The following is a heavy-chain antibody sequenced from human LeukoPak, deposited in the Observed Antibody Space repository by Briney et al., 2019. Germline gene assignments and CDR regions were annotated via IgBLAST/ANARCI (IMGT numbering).Heavy chain of an antibody. Sequence: PSETLSLTCAVSGGSISSSKWWTWVRQPPGKGLEWIGEIYHSGSTNYNPSLKSRVTISVDKSKNQFSLKVSSVTAADTAVYYCARGYENYDSQFDYWGQGTLVTVSS. J-gene: IGHJ4*02. CDR1: GGSISSSKW. V-gene: IGHV4-4*02. CDR2: IYHSGST. CDR3: ARGYENYDSQFDY. D-gene: IGHD3-22*01.